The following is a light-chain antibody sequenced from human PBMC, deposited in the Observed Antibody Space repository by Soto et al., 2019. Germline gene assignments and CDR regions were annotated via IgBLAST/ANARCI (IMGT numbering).Light chain of an antibody. CDR2: VNSDGRH. Sequence: QPVLTQSPPASASLGASVKLTCTLSADYSSYAIGWHHQQPEKGLRYLMRVNSDGRHIKESEIPDRFSGSSSGSERYLIIARLQSEDEGDYYCQTWGTGVDVAFGGGTKLTVL. J-gene: IGLJ2*01. V-gene: IGLV4-69*01. CDR1: ADYSSYA. CDR3: QTWGTGVDVA.